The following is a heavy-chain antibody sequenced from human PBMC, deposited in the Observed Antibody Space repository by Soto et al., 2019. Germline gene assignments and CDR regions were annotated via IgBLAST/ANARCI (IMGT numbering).Heavy chain of an antibody. D-gene: IGHD2-21*02. CDR3: ARGGNSPNNFDY. CDR1: GGSISSSNW. J-gene: IGHJ4*02. V-gene: IGHV4-4*02. CDR2: IYHSGST. Sequence: PSETLSLTCTVSGGSISSSNWWSWVRQPPGKGLEWIGYIYHSGSTYYNPSLKSRVTISVDRSKNQFSLKLSSVTAADTAVYYCARGGNSPNNFDYWGQGTLVTVSS.